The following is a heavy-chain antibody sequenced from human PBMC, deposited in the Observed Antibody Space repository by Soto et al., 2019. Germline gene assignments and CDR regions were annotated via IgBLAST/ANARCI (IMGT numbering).Heavy chain of an antibody. J-gene: IGHJ4*02. Sequence: PSETLSLTCAVSGGSISSSNWWSWVRQPPGKGLEWIGEIYHSGSTNYNPSLKSRVTISVDKSKNQFSLKLSSVTAADTAVYYCAREIAAAGTEFDYWGQGTLVTASS. CDR2: IYHSGST. D-gene: IGHD6-13*01. V-gene: IGHV4-4*02. CDR3: AREIAAAGTEFDY. CDR1: GGSISSSNW.